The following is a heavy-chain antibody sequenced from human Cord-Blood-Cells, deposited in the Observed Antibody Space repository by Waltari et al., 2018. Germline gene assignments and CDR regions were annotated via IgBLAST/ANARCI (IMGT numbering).Heavy chain of an antibody. Sequence: EVQLVESGGGLVKPGGSLRLSCAASGFTFSSYSMNWVRQAPGKGLEWVSSSSSRSSYIYYADSVKGRVTIARDNAKNSLYLQMNSLRAEDTAVYYCARDLELVDYWGQGTLVTVSS. J-gene: IGHJ4*02. V-gene: IGHV3-21*01. CDR1: GFTFSSYS. CDR3: ARDLELVDY. CDR2: SSSRSSYI. D-gene: IGHD3-3*01.